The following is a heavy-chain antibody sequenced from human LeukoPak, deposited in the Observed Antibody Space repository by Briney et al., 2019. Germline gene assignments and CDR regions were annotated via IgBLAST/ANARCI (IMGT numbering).Heavy chain of an antibody. CDR2: INHSGST. D-gene: IGHD2-2*03. CDR3: AREGPGYCSSTSCPQLDY. Sequence: SETLSLTCAVYGGSFSGDYWSCIREPPGKGLEWMGEINHSGSTNYNPSLKSRVTISGDPSKNQFSLKLSSVTAADTAVYYCAREGPGYCSSTSCPQLDYWGQGTLVTVSS. J-gene: IGHJ4*02. V-gene: IGHV4-34*01. CDR1: GGSFSGDY.